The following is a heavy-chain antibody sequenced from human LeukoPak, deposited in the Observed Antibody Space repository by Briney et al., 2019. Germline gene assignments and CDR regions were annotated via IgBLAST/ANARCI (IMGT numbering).Heavy chain of an antibody. J-gene: IGHJ3*02. V-gene: IGHV3-11*04. Sequence: GGSLRLSCAASGFTFRDFYMGWIRQAPGKGLEWVSYISHSGDTVYYTDSVRGRFTISRDSAKNSLFLQMNGLRDEDTAVYYCARESYYFDRNDYSRGAFDMWGQGTMVTVSS. D-gene: IGHD3-22*01. CDR2: ISHSGDTV. CDR3: ARESYYFDRNDYSRGAFDM. CDR1: GFTFRDFY.